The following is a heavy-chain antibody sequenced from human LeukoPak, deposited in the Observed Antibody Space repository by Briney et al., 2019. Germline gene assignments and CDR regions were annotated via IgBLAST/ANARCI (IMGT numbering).Heavy chain of an antibody. V-gene: IGHV3-66*02. CDR3: TRGPGSTWYSDY. J-gene: IGHJ4*02. CDR1: GFTVSSNY. D-gene: IGHD6-13*01. CDR2: IYSGDDT. Sequence: GGSLRLSCAASGFTVSSNYMNWVRQAPGKGLEWVSIIYSGDDTYYADSVKGRFTISRDNSKNTLYLQMNSLRAEDTAVYYCTRGPGSTWYSDYWGQGTLVTVSS.